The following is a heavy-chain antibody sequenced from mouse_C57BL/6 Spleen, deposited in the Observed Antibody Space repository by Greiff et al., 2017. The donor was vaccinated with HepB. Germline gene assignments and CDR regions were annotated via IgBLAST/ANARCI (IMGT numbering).Heavy chain of an antibody. J-gene: IGHJ4*01. CDR1: GYTFTDYE. CDR2: IDPETGGT. CDR3: TRWGTGTGAMDY. Sequence: QVQLQQSGAELVRPGASVTLSCKASGYTFTDYEMHWVKQTPVHGLEWIGAIDPETGGTAYNQKFKGKAILTADKSSSTAYMELRSLTSEDSAVYYCTRWGTGTGAMDYWGQGTSVTVSS. D-gene: IGHD4-1*01. V-gene: IGHV1-15*01.